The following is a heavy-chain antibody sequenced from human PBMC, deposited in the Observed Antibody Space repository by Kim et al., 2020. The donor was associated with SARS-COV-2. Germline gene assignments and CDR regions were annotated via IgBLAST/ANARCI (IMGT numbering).Heavy chain of an antibody. Sequence: GGSLRLSCAASGFTFSNAWMSWVRQAPGKGLEWVGRIKSKTDGGTTDYAAPVKGRFTISRDDSKNTLYLQMNSLKTEDTAVYYCGVGAPRYYGMDVWGQGTTVTVSS. V-gene: IGHV3-15*01. CDR2: IKSKTDGGTT. J-gene: IGHJ6*02. D-gene: IGHD1-26*01. CDR3: GVGAPRYYGMDV. CDR1: GFTFSNAW.